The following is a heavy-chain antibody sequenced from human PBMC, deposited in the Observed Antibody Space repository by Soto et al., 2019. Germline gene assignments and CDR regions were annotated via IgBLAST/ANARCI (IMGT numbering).Heavy chain of an antibody. Sequence: QVQLVQSGAEVKKPGASVKVSCKASGYTFTSYGISWVRQAPGQGLEWMGRISAYNGNTNYAQKLQGRVTMTTDTSTSTAYMELRSLRSDDTAVYYCASMVRGVTANDAFDIWGQGTMVTVSS. CDR3: ASMVRGVTANDAFDI. CDR2: ISAYNGNT. CDR1: GYTFTSYG. V-gene: IGHV1-18*04. D-gene: IGHD3-10*01. J-gene: IGHJ3*02.